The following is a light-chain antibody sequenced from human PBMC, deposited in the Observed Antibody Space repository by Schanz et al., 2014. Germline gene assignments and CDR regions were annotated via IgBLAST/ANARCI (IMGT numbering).Light chain of an antibody. CDR3: SSYTSSNTWM. V-gene: IGLV2-14*01. CDR2: DVS. CDR1: SSDVGGYNY. Sequence: QSALTQPPSASGSPGQSVTISCTGTSSDVGGYNYVSWYQQHPGKAPKLMIYDVSNRPSGVSNRFSGSKSGNTASLTISGLQAEDEADYYCSSYTSSNTWMFGGWTKLTVL. J-gene: IGLJ3*02.